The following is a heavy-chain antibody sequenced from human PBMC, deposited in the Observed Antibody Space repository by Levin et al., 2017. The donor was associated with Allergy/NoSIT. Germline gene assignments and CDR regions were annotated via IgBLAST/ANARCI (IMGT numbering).Heavy chain of an antibody. D-gene: IGHD2-15*01. Sequence: ASVKVSCKASGYTFTGYYMHWVRQAPGQGLEWMGWINPNSGGTNYAQKFQGRVTMTRDTSISTAYMEQSRLRSDDTAVYYCARTQRGGYCSGGSCYSYDYWGQGTLVTVSS. CDR3: ARTQRGGYCSGGSCYSYDY. V-gene: IGHV1-2*02. CDR2: INPNSGGT. J-gene: IGHJ4*02. CDR1: GYTFTGYY.